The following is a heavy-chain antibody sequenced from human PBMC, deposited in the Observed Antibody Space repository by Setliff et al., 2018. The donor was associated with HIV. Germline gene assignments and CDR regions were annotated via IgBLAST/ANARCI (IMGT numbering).Heavy chain of an antibody. J-gene: IGHJ3*02. CDR1: TYTFSSYV. CDR3: ATQRDIVMVPGQGGFDI. V-gene: IGHV1-18*01. Sequence: ASSEVSCKASTYTFSSYVINWVRQAPGQGLGWMGRISVYNGNTIYAQKLQGRVIMTTDTSTSTAYMELRSLRSDDTAMYYCATQRDIVMVPGQGGFDIWAQGTMVTV. D-gene: IGHD2-2*01. CDR2: ISVYNGNT.